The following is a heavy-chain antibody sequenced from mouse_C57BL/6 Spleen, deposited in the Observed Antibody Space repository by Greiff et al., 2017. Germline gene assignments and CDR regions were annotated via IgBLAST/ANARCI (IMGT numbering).Heavy chain of an antibody. V-gene: IGHV5-4*01. J-gene: IGHJ4*01. D-gene: IGHD1-1*01. CDR2: ISDGGSYT. CDR1: GFTFSSYA. Sequence: EVQVVESGGGLVKPGGSLKLSCAASGFTFSSYAMSWVRQTPEKRLEWVATISDGGSYTYYPDNVKGRFTISRDNAKNNLYLEMSDLKSEDTAMYYCARSSFSGSSFYAMDDWGQGTSVTVSS. CDR3: ARSSFSGSSFYAMDD.